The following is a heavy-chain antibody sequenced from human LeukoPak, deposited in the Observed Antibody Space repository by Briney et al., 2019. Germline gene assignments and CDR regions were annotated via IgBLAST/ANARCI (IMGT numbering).Heavy chain of an antibody. CDR2: IRSKAYGGTT. Sequence: GGSLRLSCTASGFTFGDYAMSWFRQAPGKGLEWVGLIRSKAYGGTTEYAASVKGRFTTSRDDSKSIAYLQMNSLKTEDTAVYYCTRDGGPYYDYVWGSYRPPDNWFDPWGQGTLVTVSS. CDR1: GFTFGDYA. D-gene: IGHD3-16*02. V-gene: IGHV3-49*03. CDR3: TRDGGPYYDYVWGSYRPPDNWFDP. J-gene: IGHJ5*02.